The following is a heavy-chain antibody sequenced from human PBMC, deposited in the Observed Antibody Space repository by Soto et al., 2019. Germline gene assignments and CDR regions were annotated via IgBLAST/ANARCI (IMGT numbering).Heavy chain of an antibody. D-gene: IGHD1-20*01. CDR2: IIPIFGTA. J-gene: IGHJ6*02. V-gene: IGHV1-69*06. CDR1: GGTFSSYA. CDR3: ARGSAGYNWNRPNYYYYGMDV. Sequence: QVQLVQSGAEVKKPGSSVKVSCKASGGTFSSYAISWVRQAPGQGLEWMGGIIPIFGTANYAQKFQGRVTITADKSTSTAYMELSSLRSEDTAVYYCARGSAGYNWNRPNYYYYGMDVWGQGTTVTVSS.